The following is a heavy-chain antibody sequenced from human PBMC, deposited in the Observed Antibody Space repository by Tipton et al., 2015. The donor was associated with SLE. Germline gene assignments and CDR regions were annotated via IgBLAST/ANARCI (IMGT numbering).Heavy chain of an antibody. V-gene: IGHV4-39*07. J-gene: IGHJ3*02. CDR3: ARLIVGASDDAFDI. Sequence: TLSLTCTVSGGSISSSSYYWGWLRQPPGKGLEWIGSIYYSGSTYYNPSLKSRVTLSVDTSKNQFSLKLSSVTAADTAVYYCARLIVGASDDAFDIWGQGTMVTVSS. CDR2: IYYSGST. D-gene: IGHD1-26*01. CDR1: GGSISSSSYY.